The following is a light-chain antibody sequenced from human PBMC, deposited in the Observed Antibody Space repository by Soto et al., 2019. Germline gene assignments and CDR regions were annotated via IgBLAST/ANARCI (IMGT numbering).Light chain of an antibody. J-gene: IGKJ1*01. CDR1: QSVSSSY. V-gene: IGKV3-20*01. CDR2: GAS. CDR3: QQYGSSPPWT. Sequence: EIVLTQSPGTLSLSPGDRATLSCRASQSVSSSYLAWYQQNPGQAPRLLIYGASSRATGIPGRFSGSGSGTDFTLTISRLEPEDFAVYYCQQYGSSPPWTFGQGTKVEIK.